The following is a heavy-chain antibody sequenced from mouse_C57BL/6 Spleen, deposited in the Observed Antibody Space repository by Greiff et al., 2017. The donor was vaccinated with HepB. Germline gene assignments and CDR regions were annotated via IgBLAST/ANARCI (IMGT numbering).Heavy chain of an antibody. J-gene: IGHJ2*01. CDR3: ARRITTTGYYFDY. Sequence: VQLVESGPELVKPGASVKISCKASGYAFSSSWMNWVKQRPGKGLEWIGRIYPGDGDTNYNGKFKGKATLTADKSSSTAYMQLSSLTSEDSAVYFCARRITTTGYYFDYWGQGTTLTVSS. CDR1: GYAFSSSW. D-gene: IGHD2-4*01. V-gene: IGHV1-82*01. CDR2: IYPGDGDT.